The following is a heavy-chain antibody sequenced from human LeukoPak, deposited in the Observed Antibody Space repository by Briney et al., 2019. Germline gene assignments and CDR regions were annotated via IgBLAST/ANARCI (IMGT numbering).Heavy chain of an antibody. CDR1: GFTFSNAW. J-gene: IGHJ4*02. V-gene: IGHV3-48*01. Sequence: SGGSLRLSCAASGFTFSNAWMNWVRQAPGKGLEWVSYISSSSSTIYYADSVKGRFTISRDNAKNSLYLQMNSLRAEDTAVYFCARDWVYKIDYWGRGTLVTVSS. CDR3: ARDWVYKIDY. D-gene: IGHD5-24*01. CDR2: ISSSSSTI.